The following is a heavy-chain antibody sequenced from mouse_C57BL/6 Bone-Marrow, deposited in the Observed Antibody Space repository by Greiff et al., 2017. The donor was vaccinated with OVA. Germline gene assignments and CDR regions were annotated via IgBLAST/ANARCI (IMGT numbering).Heavy chain of an antibody. V-gene: IGHV5-9-1*02. D-gene: IGHD2-1*01. Sequence: EVKVEQSGEGLVKPGGSLKLSCAASGFTFSSYAMSWVRQTPEKRLAWVAYISSGGDYIYYADTVKGRFTISRDNARNTLYLQMSSLTSEDTAMYYGTRLLDARYYWGQGTSVTVSS. CDR3: TRLLDARYY. J-gene: IGHJ4*01. CDR1: GFTFSSYA. CDR2: ISSGGDYI.